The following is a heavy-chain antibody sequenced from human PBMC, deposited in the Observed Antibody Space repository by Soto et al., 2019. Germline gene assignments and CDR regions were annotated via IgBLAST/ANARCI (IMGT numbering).Heavy chain of an antibody. V-gene: IGHV1-69*01. CDR3: ARLRPVGIAAAHSNWFDP. D-gene: IGHD6-13*01. CDR2: IIPIFGTA. J-gene: IGHJ5*02. CDR1: GGTFSSYA. Sequence: QVQLVQSGAEVKKPGSSVKVSCKASGGTFSSYAISWVRQAPGQGLEWMGGIIPIFGTANYAQKFQGRVTITADESTSTAYRELSSLRSEDTAVYYCARLRPVGIAAAHSNWFDPWGQGTLVTVSS.